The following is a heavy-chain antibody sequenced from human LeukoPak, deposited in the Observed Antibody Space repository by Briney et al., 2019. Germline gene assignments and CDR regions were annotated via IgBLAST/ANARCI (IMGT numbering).Heavy chain of an antibody. CDR1: GGSIGSFY. V-gene: IGHV4-4*07. Sequence: SETLSLTCTVSGGSIGSFYWSWIRQPAGKGLEWIGHIYTTGSTNYNPSLKSRVTISVDTSKNQFSLRLTSVTAADTAVYYCAKGGWSLGYWGQGTLVTVSS. CDR2: IYTTGST. D-gene: IGHD3-3*01. J-gene: IGHJ4*02. CDR3: AKGGWSLGY.